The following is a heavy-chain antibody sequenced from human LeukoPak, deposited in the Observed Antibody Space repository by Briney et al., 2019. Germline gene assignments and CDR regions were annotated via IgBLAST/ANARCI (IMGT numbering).Heavy chain of an antibody. CDR1: GFTLSSNY. Sequence: GGSLRLSCAASGFTLSSNYMSWVRQAPGKGLDWVSVIYSGGSTYYADSVKGRFTISRDNSKNTLYLQMNSLRAEDTAVYYCARFLSSGDGYNYGLDYWGQGTLVTVSS. CDR3: ARFLSSGDGYNYGLDY. CDR2: IYSGGST. D-gene: IGHD5-24*01. V-gene: IGHV3-66*02. J-gene: IGHJ4*02.